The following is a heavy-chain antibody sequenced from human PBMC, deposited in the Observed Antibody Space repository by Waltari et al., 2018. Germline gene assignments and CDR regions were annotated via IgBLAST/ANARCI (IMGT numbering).Heavy chain of an antibody. J-gene: IGHJ4*02. D-gene: IGHD1-26*01. CDR3: ARDGVGAGHDLDY. Sequence: EVQLVESGGGLVQPGGSLRLSCAASGFTFSSHWMHWVRQAPGKGLVWGSRIKSDGSRTRDADSVKGRFTISRDNAKNTLYLQMTSLRAEDTAVYYCARDGVGAGHDLDYWGQGTLVTVSS. V-gene: IGHV3-74*01. CDR1: GFTFSSHW. CDR2: IKSDGSRT.